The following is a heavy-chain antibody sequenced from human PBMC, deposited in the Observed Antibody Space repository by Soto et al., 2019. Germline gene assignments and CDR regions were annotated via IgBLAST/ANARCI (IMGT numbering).Heavy chain of an antibody. J-gene: IGHJ6*02. V-gene: IGHV4-31*03. CDR2: IYYSGST. CDR3: ARVPDDFVSGSPVNGLAV. D-gene: IGHD3-3*01. Sequence: PSETLSLTCTVSGGCISSGGYYWSWIRQHPGKGLEWIGYIYYSGSTYYNPSLKSRVTISVDTSKNQFSLKLSSVTAADTAVYCCARVPDDFVSGSPVNGLAVWAQGTTVTVSS. CDR1: GGCISSGGYY.